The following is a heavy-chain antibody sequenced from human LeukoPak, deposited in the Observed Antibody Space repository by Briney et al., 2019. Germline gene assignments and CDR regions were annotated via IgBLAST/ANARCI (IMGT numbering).Heavy chain of an antibody. D-gene: IGHD3-16*02. CDR2: IYYSGTT. V-gene: IGHV4-59*01. J-gene: IGHJ4*02. CDR3: ARLSTPNLYYFDY. CDR1: GGSISSYY. Sequence: PSETLSLTCTVSGGSISSYYWSWIRQPPGKGLEWIGYIYYSGTTKQNPSLKSRVTLSVDTSKNQLYLKLNSVTAADTAVYYCARLSTPNLYYFDYWGQGTLVTVSS.